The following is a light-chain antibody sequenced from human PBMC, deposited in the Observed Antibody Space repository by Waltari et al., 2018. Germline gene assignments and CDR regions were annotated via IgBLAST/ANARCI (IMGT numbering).Light chain of an antibody. V-gene: IGKV1-39*01. CDR2: AAS. J-gene: IGKJ1*01. Sequence: DIQMTQSPSPLSASVGDRVNITCRASQSISNYLYWYQQKPGKAPNRLIYAASTLQSGVPSRFSGSGSGTEFTLTIGSLQPEDFATYYCQQSHTTPWTFGQGTKVEIK. CDR3: QQSHTTPWT. CDR1: QSISNY.